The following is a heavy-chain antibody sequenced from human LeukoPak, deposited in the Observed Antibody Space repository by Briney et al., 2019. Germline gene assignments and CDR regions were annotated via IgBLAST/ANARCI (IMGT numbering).Heavy chain of an antibody. Sequence: GGSLRLSCAASGFTFGSYSMNWVRQAPGKGLEWVSSISSSSSYIYYADSVKGRFTISRDNAKNSLYLQMNSLRAEDTAVYYCARDFVGATALFDYWGQGTLVTVSS. J-gene: IGHJ4*02. V-gene: IGHV3-21*01. CDR2: ISSSSSYI. CDR3: ARDFVGATALFDY. CDR1: GFTFGSYS. D-gene: IGHD1-26*01.